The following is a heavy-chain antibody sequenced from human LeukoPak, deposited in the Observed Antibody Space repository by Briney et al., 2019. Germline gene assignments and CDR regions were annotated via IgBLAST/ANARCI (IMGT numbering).Heavy chain of an antibody. D-gene: IGHD6-19*01. CDR2: INPSGGST. Sequence: GASVKVSCKASGYTFTNYYMHWVRQAPGQGLEWMGMINPSGGSTSYAQKFQGRVTMTRDTSTSTVNMELSSLRSEDTAVYYCARDVSSGWYVVYWGQGTLVTASS. V-gene: IGHV1-46*01. CDR3: ARDVSSGWYVVY. J-gene: IGHJ4*02. CDR1: GYTFTNYY.